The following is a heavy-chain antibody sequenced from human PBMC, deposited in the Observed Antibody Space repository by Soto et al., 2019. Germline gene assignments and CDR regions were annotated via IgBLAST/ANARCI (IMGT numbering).Heavy chain of an antibody. D-gene: IGHD6-19*01. J-gene: IGHJ4*02. Sequence: QVQLVQSGAEVKKPGASVKVSCKASGYTFTSYGISWVRQAPGQGLDWMGWISAYNGNTNYAQKLQGRVTMTTDTSTSTADMELRSLRSDDTAVYYCARGSSSGYSNSPVDYWGQGTLVTVSS. V-gene: IGHV1-18*01. CDR2: ISAYNGNT. CDR1: GYTFTSYG. CDR3: ARGSSSGYSNSPVDY.